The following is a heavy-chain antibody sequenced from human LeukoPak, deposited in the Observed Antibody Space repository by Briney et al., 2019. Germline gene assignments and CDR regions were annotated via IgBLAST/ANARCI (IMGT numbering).Heavy chain of an antibody. Sequence: GVSLRLFCAASGFTFSGSAMHWVREASGKGLEWVGRIRSKANNYATAYAASVKGRYTISRDESKKPESQQMNSLNTEDTAVYYCTRPGIAVAGSDYWGQGTLVTVSS. D-gene: IGHD6-19*01. V-gene: IGHV3-73*01. CDR3: TRPGIAVAGSDY. CDR2: IRSKANNYAT. J-gene: IGHJ4*02. CDR1: GFTFSGSA.